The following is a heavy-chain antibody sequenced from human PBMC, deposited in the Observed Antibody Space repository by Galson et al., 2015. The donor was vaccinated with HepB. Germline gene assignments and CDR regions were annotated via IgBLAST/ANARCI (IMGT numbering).Heavy chain of an antibody. CDR1: GFTFDDYA. D-gene: IGHD6-13*01. Sequence: SLRLSCAASGFTFDDYAMHWVRRAPGKGLEWVSGISWNSGSIGYADSVKGRFTISRDNAKNSLYLQMNRLRAEDTTLYYCAKEASSSRSLGSSFDPWGEVTLVTVSS. CDR3: AKEASSSRSLGSSFDP. CDR2: ISWNSGSI. V-gene: IGHV3-9*01. J-gene: IGHJ5*02.